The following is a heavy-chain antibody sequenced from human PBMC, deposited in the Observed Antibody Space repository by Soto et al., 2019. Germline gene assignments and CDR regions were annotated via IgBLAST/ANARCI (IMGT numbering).Heavy chain of an antibody. CDR2: ISTNGEST. CDR1: GFPFSSYA. D-gene: IGHD2-2*01. V-gene: IGHV3-64*01. CDR3: AARYCSTTRCFHFDY. Sequence: GGSLSLSCAASGFPFSSYAMHWVRQAPGKGLEYVSAISTNGESTYYANSVKGRFTISRDNSKNTLYLQMGSLRAEDMAVYYCAARYCSTTRCFHFDYWGQGTLVTVSS. J-gene: IGHJ4*02.